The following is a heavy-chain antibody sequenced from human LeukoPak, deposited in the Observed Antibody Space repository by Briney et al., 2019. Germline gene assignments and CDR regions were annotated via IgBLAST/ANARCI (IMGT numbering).Heavy chain of an antibody. CDR2: INHSGST. D-gene: IGHD6-19*01. CDR1: GGSFSGYY. Sequence: SETLSLTCAVYGGSFSGYYWSWLRQPPGKGLEWIGEINHSGSTNYNPSLKSRLTISVDTSKNQFSLKLSSVTAADTAVYYCARGTRIAVAGTRYYYYMDVWGKGTTVTVSS. CDR3: ARGTRIAVAGTRYYYYMDV. V-gene: IGHV4-34*01. J-gene: IGHJ6*03.